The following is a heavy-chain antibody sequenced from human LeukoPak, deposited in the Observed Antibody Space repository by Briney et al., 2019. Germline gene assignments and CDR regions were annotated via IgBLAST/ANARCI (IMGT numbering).Heavy chain of an antibody. J-gene: IGHJ6*02. Sequence: PSETLSLTCTVSDGSISSYYWNWIRQPPGKGLEWIGYIYYTGSTNYRPSLKSRVTISVDTSRNQFSLKLSSVTAADTAVYYCVRQDVVVITAATYYYGMDVWGQGTTVTVSS. V-gene: IGHV4-59*08. CDR2: IYYTGST. CDR1: DGSISSYY. CDR3: VRQDVVVITAATYYYGMDV. D-gene: IGHD2-2*01.